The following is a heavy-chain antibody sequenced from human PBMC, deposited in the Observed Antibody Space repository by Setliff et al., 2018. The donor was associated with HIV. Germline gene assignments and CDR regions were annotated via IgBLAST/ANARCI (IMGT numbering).Heavy chain of an antibody. CDR3: ASFGYCTKGVCPYYYMDV. J-gene: IGHJ6*03. CDR1: GFTFSDYY. D-gene: IGHD2-8*01. V-gene: IGHV3-11*06. CDR2: IRISSTTYT. Sequence: GGSLRLSCAASGFTFSDYYMSWIRQAPGKGLEWVSNIRISSTTYTNYADSVKGRFTISRDNAKNPLYLQMNGLRAEDTAVYYCASFGYCTKGVCPYYYMDVWGKGTTVTVSS.